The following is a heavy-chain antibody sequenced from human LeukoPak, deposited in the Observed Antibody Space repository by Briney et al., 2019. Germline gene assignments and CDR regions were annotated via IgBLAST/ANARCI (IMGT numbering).Heavy chain of an antibody. Sequence: GGSLRLSXAASGFTFSSYEMNWVRQAPGKGLEWLSYISSSGSTIYYADSVKGRFTISRDNAKNSLYLQMNSLRAEDTAVYYCARIYDFWSNYQYYFDYWGQGTLVTVSS. V-gene: IGHV3-48*03. J-gene: IGHJ4*02. CDR3: ARIYDFWSNYQYYFDY. CDR1: GFTFSSYE. CDR2: ISSSGSTI. D-gene: IGHD3-3*01.